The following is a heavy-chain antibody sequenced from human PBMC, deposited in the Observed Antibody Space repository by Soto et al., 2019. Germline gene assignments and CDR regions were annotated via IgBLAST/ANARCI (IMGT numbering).Heavy chain of an antibody. J-gene: IGHJ4*02. Sequence: PGESLKISCKASGYKFTSYWIGRVRQMPGKGLEWMGIIYPDDSDTRYSPSFQGHVTISADKSISTAYLHWNSLKASDTAMYYCARPSDYGSGSYYYFDSWGEGTLVTVSS. CDR2: IYPDDSDT. D-gene: IGHD3-10*01. CDR1: GYKFTSYW. CDR3: ARPSDYGSGSYYYFDS. V-gene: IGHV5-51*01.